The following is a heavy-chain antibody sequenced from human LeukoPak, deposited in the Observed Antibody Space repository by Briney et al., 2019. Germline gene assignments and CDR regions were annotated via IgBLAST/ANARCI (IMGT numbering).Heavy chain of an antibody. Sequence: GGSLRLSCAASGFTFDDYAMHWVRQAPGKGLEWVSGISWNSGSIGYADSVKGRFTISRDNAKNSLYLQMNSVRAEDTAVYYCAREHSGYDFPGRDYYYMDVWGKGTTVTVSS. J-gene: IGHJ6*03. CDR1: GFTFDDYA. CDR2: ISWNSGSI. CDR3: AREHSGYDFPGRDYYYMDV. V-gene: IGHV3-9*01. D-gene: IGHD5-12*01.